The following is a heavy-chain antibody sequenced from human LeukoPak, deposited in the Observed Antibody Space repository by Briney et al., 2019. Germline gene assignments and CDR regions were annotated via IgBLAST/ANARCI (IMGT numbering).Heavy chain of an antibody. J-gene: IGHJ4*02. CDR1: GGSISSSSYD. Sequence: SETLSLTCTVSGGSISSSSYDWGWIRQPPGRGLEWIGSIYYSGSTYYNPSLKSRVTISVDTSKNQFSLKLSSVTAADTAVYYCAREGPFMITFGGLDYWGQGTLVTVSS. CDR2: IYYSGST. CDR3: AREGPFMITFGGLDY. V-gene: IGHV4-39*02. D-gene: IGHD3-16*01.